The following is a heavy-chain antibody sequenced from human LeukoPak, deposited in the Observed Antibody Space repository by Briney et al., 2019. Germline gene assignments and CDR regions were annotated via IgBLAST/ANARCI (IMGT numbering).Heavy chain of an antibody. D-gene: IGHD6-19*01. V-gene: IGHV4-39*01. CDR3: VRQKRWLVRGPYYFDY. CDR1: GGSISSSTYY. J-gene: IGHJ4*02. Sequence: SETLSLTCTVSGGSISSSTYYWGWIRQPPGKGLEWIGIIYYTGSTYSSPSLQSRVIMSIDTSRNHFSLELGSVTAADPAVYSWVRQKRWLVRGPYYFDYGGRGALVTVSS. CDR2: IYYTGST.